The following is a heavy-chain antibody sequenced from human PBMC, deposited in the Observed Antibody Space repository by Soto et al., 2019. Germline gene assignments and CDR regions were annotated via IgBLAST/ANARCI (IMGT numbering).Heavy chain of an antibody. D-gene: IGHD3-3*01. CDR2: IWYDGSNK. Sequence: GGSLRLSCAASGFTFSSYGMHWVRQAPGKGLEWVAVIWYDGSNKYYADSVKGRFTISRDNSKNTLYLQMNSLRAEDTAVYYCARDFGRIDHEYYFDYWGQGTLVTVSS. CDR3: ARDFGRIDHEYYFDY. J-gene: IGHJ4*02. V-gene: IGHV3-33*01. CDR1: GFTFSSYG.